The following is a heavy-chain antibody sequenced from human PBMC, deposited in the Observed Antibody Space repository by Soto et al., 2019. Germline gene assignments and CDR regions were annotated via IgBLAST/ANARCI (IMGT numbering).Heavy chain of an antibody. Sequence: EVQLVQSGAEVKKPGESLRISCKGSGYSFTSYWISWVRQMPGKGLEWMGRIDPSDSYTNYSPSFQVHVTMSADKSLTTAFPQWSSLKASDTAMYYCASQSYDSSGFQGGPWGQGTLVTVSS. V-gene: IGHV5-10-1*01. J-gene: IGHJ5*02. D-gene: IGHD3-22*01. CDR1: GYSFTSYW. CDR2: IDPSDSYT. CDR3: ASQSYDSSGFQGGP.